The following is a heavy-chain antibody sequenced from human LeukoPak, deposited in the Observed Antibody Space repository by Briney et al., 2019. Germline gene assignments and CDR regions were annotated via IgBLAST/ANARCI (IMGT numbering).Heavy chain of an antibody. CDR2: ISSSSSYI. J-gene: IGHJ4*02. CDR1: GFTFSSYS. Sequence: GGSMRLSCAASGFTFSSYSMSWVRQAPGKGLEWVSSISSSSSYIYYADSVKGRFTISRDNAKNSLYLQMNSLRAEDTAVYYCARGYGTGFNPKYWGQGTLVTVSS. D-gene: IGHD6-19*01. V-gene: IGHV3-21*01. CDR3: ARGYGTGFNPKY.